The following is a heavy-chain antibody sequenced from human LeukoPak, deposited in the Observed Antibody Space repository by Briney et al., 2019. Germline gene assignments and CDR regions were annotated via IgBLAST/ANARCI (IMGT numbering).Heavy chain of an antibody. J-gene: IGHJ4*02. CDR3: AKEISGYHDYYFDY. V-gene: IGHV3-30*04. Sequence: PGGSLRLSCAASGFTFSSYAMHWVRQAPGKGLEWVAVISYDGSNKYYADSVKGRFTISRDNSKNTLYLQMNSLRAEDTAVYYCAKEISGYHDYYFDYWGQGTLVTVSS. CDR2: ISYDGSNK. CDR1: GFTFSSYA. D-gene: IGHD5-12*01.